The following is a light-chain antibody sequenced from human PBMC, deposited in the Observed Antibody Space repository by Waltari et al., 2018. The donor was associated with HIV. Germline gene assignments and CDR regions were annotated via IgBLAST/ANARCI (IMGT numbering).Light chain of an antibody. Sequence: QSVLTQSPSPSASPGQRVTFSCSGTSSNIGNNFVSWYQRLPGTAPKLLIFRNNPRPSGVPDRFSGSKSATSASLVISVLRSEDGAEYIFAVWDGSLSAWLFGGWTKVAVL. CDR2: RNN. J-gene: IGLJ3*02. V-gene: IGLV1-47*01. CDR3: AVWDGSLSAWL. CDR1: SSNIGNNF.